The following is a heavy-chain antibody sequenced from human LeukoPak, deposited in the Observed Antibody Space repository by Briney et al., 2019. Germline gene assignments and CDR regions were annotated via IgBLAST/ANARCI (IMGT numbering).Heavy chain of an antibody. CDR2: INPNSGGT. CDR3: ARDSCSGGSCYSLDAFDI. V-gene: IGHV1-2*02. CDR1: GYTFTGYY. D-gene: IGHD2-15*01. J-gene: IGHJ3*02. Sequence: GASVKVSCKASGYTFTGYYMHWVRQAPGQGLEWMGWINPNSGGTNYAQKFQGRVTMTRDTSISTAYMELSRLRSDDTAVYYCARDSCSGGSCYSLDAFDIWGQGTMVTVSS.